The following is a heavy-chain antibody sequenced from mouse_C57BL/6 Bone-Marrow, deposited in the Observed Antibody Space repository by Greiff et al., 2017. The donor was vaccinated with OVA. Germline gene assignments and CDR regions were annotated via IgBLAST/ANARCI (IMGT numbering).Heavy chain of an antibody. D-gene: IGHD1-1*01. CDR2: IYPGDGDT. Sequence: QVQLKQSGPELVKPGASVKISCKASGYTFSSSWMNWVKQRPGKGLEWIGRIYPGDGDTNYNGKLKGKATLTADKSSSTAYMQLSSLTSEDSAVYFCAGDYGSSFWYFDGWGTGTTVTVSS. CDR1: GYTFSSSW. J-gene: IGHJ1*03. V-gene: IGHV1-82*01. CDR3: AGDYGSSFWYFDG.